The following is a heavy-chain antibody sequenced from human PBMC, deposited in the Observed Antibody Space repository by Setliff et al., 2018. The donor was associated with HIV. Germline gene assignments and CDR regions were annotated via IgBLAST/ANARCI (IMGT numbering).Heavy chain of an antibody. V-gene: IGHV4-59*01. J-gene: IGHJ3*01. CDR3: ARDSNPARSPGYEYARRGAFDL. D-gene: IGHD5-12*01. CDR1: GGSISTYY. CDR2: INYRGVT. Sequence: PSETLSLTCTVSGGSISTYYWNWIRQSPGTGLEWIGDINYRGVTYYNPSLKSRVTFSLDTSKTQFSLTLTSVTAADTAAYYCARDSNPARSPGYEYARRGAFDLWGPGTPVTVSS.